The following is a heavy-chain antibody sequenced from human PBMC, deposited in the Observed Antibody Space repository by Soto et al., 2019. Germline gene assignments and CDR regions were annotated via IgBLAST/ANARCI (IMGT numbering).Heavy chain of an antibody. CDR1: GGTFSSYT. CDR2: ISPIFGTP. J-gene: IGHJ4*02. D-gene: IGHD1-26*01. CDR3: ARVVVGSRLSLDY. Sequence: QVQLVQSGAEVKKPGSSVTVSCQASGGTFSSYTISWVRQAPGPGLEWMAGISPIFGTPIYAQQFQDRVTITADDSTMTAYMEMNRLTSEDTAVYYCARVVVGSRLSLDYWGQGTLVTISS. V-gene: IGHV1-69*01.